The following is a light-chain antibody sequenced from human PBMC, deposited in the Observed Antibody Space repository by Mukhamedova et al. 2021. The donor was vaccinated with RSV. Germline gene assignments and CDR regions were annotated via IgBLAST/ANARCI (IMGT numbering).Light chain of an antibody. Sequence: GSTSDIGSNYVSWYQQFPGAAPRLLIYRNRERPAGVPERFSGSKAGTSASLDIRGLRSEAEADFYCSSWNCRQLLFGVGT. CDR3: SSWNCRQLL. CDR2: RNR. J-gene: IGLJ2*01. CDR1: TSDIGSNY. V-gene: IGLV1-47*01.